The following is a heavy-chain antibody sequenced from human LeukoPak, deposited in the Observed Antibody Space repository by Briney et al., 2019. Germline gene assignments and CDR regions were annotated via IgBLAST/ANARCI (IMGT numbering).Heavy chain of an antibody. J-gene: IGHJ4*02. CDR2: IKQDGSEK. D-gene: IGHD3-10*01. CDR3: ARDPYGLGGYYDY. Sequence: PGGSLRLSCGASGFTFSSNWMSWVRQAPGKGLEWVANIKQDGSEKYYVDSVKGRFTISRDNAKNSLYLQMNSLRAEDTAVYYCARDPYGLGGYYDYWGQGTLVTVSS. V-gene: IGHV3-7*01. CDR1: GFTFSSNW.